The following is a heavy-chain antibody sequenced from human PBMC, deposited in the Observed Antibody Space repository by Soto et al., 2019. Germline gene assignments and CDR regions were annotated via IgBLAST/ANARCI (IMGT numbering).Heavy chain of an antibody. CDR1: GGSINTGGYF. D-gene: IGHD3-22*01. CDR3: AIYYHYYYDNSGYAGYFDY. CDR2: IASSGST. V-gene: IGHV4-31*03. Sequence: PSETLSLTCTVSGGSINTGGYFWTWIRQHPGKGLEWIGYIASSGSTYYNPSLKGRLTIVADTSENQFSLRLTSVTAADTAVYYCAIYYHYYYDNSGYAGYFDYWGQGTLVTVYS. J-gene: IGHJ4*02.